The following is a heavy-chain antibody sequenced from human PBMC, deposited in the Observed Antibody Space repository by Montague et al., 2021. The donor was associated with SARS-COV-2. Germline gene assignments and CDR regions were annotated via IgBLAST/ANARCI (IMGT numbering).Heavy chain of an antibody. J-gene: IGHJ6*02. V-gene: IGHV4-4*02. Sequence: SETLSLTCAVSGDSISSNNWWNWVRQAPGKGLEWIGETYHGGSTNCNPSLKSRVTISVDKTKNQLYLKMRSVTAADTAVYYCARDLRQWLADYYYYGLDVWGQGTTVTVSS. CDR3: ARDLRQWLADYYYYGLDV. D-gene: IGHD6-19*01. CDR1: GDSISSNNW. CDR2: TYHGGST.